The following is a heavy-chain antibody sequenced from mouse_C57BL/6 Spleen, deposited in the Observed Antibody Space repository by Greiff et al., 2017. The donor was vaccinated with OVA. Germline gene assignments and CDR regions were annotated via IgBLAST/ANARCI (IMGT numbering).Heavy chain of an antibody. CDR3: TRADGYYFDY. J-gene: IGHJ2*01. CDR1: GYTFTSYT. V-gene: IGHV1-4*01. D-gene: IGHD2-3*01. CDR2: INPSSGYT. Sequence: VQLQESGAELARPGASVKMSCKASGYTFTSYTMHWVKQRPGQGLEWIGYINPSSGYTKYNQKFKDKATLTADKSSSTAYMQLSSLTSEDSAVYYCTRADGYYFDYWGQGTTLTVSS.